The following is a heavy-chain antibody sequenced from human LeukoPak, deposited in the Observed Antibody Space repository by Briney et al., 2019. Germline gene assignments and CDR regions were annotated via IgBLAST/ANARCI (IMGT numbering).Heavy chain of an antibody. CDR2: IYSGGST. CDR1: GFTVSSNY. V-gene: IGHV3-53*01. D-gene: IGHD6-19*01. J-gene: IGHJ5*02. CDR3: ARVSGWESNWFDP. Sequence: GGSLRPSCAASGFTVSSNYMSWVRQAPGKGLEWVSVIYSGGSTYYADSVKGRFTISRDNSKNTLYLQMNSLRAEDTAVYYCARVSGWESNWFDPWGQGTLVTVSS.